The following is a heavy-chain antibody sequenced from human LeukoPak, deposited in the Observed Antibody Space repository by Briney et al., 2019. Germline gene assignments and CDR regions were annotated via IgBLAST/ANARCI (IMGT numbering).Heavy chain of an antibody. CDR1: RFTFSSYT. Sequence: TGGSLRLSCAASRFTFSSYTMHWVRQAPGKGLEWVAIISYDGSSKYYADSVKGRFTLSRDNSKNMLYLQMNSLRADDTAVYYCAREMLAAVAAQSWGQGTLVTVSS. J-gene: IGHJ5*02. CDR3: AREMLAAVAAQS. V-gene: IGHV3-30*04. CDR2: ISYDGSSK. D-gene: IGHD6-19*01.